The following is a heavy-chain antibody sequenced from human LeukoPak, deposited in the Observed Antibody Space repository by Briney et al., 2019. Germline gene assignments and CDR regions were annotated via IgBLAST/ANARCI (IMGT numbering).Heavy chain of an antibody. D-gene: IGHD3/OR15-3a*01. J-gene: IGHJ4*02. CDR2: IGDSGVPT. CDR1: QFTFTSYA. Sequence: PGGSLRLSCAASQFTFTSYAMSWVRPAPGLGLDWVSSIGDSGVPTYYADSVKGRFTISRDNSQNTLYLQMNSLRADDTAVYYCAKVATWTYFDSWGQGTLVTVSS. V-gene: IGHV3-23*01. CDR3: AKVATWTYFDS.